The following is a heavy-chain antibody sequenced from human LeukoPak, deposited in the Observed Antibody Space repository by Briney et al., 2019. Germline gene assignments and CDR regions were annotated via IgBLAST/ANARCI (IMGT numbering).Heavy chain of an antibody. D-gene: IGHD1-1*01. Sequence: GASVKVSRKASGNTFTKYCIHWVRQAPGQGLEWMGWIDDGHGNTKYSEKFQGRVSITRDTSASTVYMELNSLRSEDTAVYYCARNEDYWGQGTLVTVSS. CDR2: IDDGHGNT. CDR1: GNTFTKYC. V-gene: IGHV1-3*01. CDR3: ARNEDY. J-gene: IGHJ4*02.